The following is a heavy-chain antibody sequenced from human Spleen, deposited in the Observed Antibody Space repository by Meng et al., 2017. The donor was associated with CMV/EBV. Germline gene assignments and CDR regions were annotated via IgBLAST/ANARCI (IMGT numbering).Heavy chain of an antibody. CDR2: IRHDGSET. Sequence: AASEFTFNTYDMHWVRQAPGTRLEWVAIIRHDGSETHYADSVKGRFTISRDDSKNTLFLQMNSLRVEDTAVYYCARGNYGDNLYFDYWGQGTLVTVSS. V-gene: IGHV3-33*01. CDR3: ARGNYGDNLYFDY. J-gene: IGHJ4*02. D-gene: IGHD1-7*01. CDR1: EFTFNTYD.